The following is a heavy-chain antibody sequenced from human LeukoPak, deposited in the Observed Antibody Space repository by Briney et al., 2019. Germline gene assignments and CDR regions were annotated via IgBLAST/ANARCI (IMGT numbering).Heavy chain of an antibody. D-gene: IGHD5-18*01. CDR1: GGSISSYY. J-gene: IGHJ4*02. CDR3: ARTRGYSYGRLFDY. Sequence: SETLSLTCTVSGGSISSYYWSWIRQPPGKGLEWIGYIYYSGGTNYNPSLKSRVTISVGTSKNQFSLKLSSVTAADTAVYYCARTRGYSYGRLFDYWGQGTLVTVSS. V-gene: IGHV4-59*08. CDR2: IYYSGGT.